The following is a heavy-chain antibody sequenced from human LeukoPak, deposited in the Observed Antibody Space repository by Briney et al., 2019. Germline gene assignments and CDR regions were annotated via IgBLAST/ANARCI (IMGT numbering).Heavy chain of an antibody. CDR2: ISSNGGST. CDR3: AKDYGDSFNY. V-gene: IGHV3-64*04. D-gene: IGHD4-17*01. Sequence: GGSLRLSCSASGFTFSSYAMHWVRQAPGKGLESVSAISSNGGSTYYADSVKGRFTISRDNSKNTLYLQMNSLRAEDTAVYYCAKDYGDSFNYWGQGTLVTVSS. J-gene: IGHJ4*02. CDR1: GFTFSSYA.